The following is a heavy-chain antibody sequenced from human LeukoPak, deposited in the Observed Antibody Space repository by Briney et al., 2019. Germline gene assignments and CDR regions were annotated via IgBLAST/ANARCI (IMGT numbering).Heavy chain of an antibody. CDR1: GFTFSNYG. D-gene: IGHD3-10*01. J-gene: IGHJ4*02. CDR2: ISVSGGST. V-gene: IGHV3-23*01. CDR3: AKVYYYGSGSYSTFDY. Sequence: GGSLRLSCAASGFTFSNYGMSWVRQAPGKGLEWVSIISVSGGSTYYADSVKGRFTISRDNSKNTLHLQMNSLRAEDTAVYYCAKVYYYGSGSYSTFDYWGQGTLVTVSS.